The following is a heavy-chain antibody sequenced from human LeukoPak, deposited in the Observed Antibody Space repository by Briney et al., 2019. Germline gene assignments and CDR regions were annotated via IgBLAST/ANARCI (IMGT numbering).Heavy chain of an antibody. J-gene: IGHJ4*02. D-gene: IGHD3-10*01. V-gene: IGHV4-38-2*02. Sequence: SETLSLTCTVSGYSISSGYYWGWIRQPPGKGLEWIGSIYHSGSTYYNPSLKSRVTISVDTSKNQFSLKLSSVTAADTAVYYCARGFVVVRGSFDYWGQGTLVTVSS. CDR1: GYSISSGYY. CDR2: IYHSGST. CDR3: ARGFVVVRGSFDY.